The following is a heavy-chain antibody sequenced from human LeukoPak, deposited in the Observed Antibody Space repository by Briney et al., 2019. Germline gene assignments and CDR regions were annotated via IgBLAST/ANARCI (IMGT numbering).Heavy chain of an antibody. CDR3: AKDLENRLENFDY. CDR2: ISGSGGTT. D-gene: IGHD3-3*01. Sequence: GGSLRLSCAASGFTFSSYAMTWVRQAPGKGLEWVSAISGSGGTTYYADSVKGRFTISRDNSKNTLYLQMSSLRAEDTAVYYCAKDLENRLENFDYWGQGTLVTVSS. CDR1: GFTFSSYA. J-gene: IGHJ4*02. V-gene: IGHV3-23*01.